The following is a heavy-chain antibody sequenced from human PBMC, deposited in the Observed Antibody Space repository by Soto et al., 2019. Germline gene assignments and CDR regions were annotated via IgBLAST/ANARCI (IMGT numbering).Heavy chain of an antibody. V-gene: IGHV1-69*18. CDR2: IFPSFGAA. CDR1: GGTFSRNA. Sequence: QVQLVQSGAEVKKPGSSVKVSCKAPGGTFSRNAITWVRQAPGQGLEWMGRIFPSFGAANYAQKFQARVTITADESTSTAYMELSRLRSDDTAVYYSAGGYSGNVLDFWGQGTLVTVSS. J-gene: IGHJ4*02. D-gene: IGHD5-12*01. CDR3: AGGYSGNVLDF.